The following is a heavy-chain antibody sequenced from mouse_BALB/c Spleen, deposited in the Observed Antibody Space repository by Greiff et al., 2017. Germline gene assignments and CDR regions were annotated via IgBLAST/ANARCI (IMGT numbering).Heavy chain of an antibody. CDR1: GFSLTSYG. CDR2: IWSGGST. V-gene: IGHV2-2*02. Sequence: QVQLKESGPGLVQPSQSLSITCTVSGFSLTSYGVHWVRQSPGKGLEWLGVIWSGGSTDYNAAFISRLSISKDNSKSQVFFKMNSLQANDTAIYYCARNKAGYDKGSYYAMDYWGQGTSVTVSS. D-gene: IGHD2-14*01. J-gene: IGHJ4*01. CDR3: ARNKAGYDKGSYYAMDY.